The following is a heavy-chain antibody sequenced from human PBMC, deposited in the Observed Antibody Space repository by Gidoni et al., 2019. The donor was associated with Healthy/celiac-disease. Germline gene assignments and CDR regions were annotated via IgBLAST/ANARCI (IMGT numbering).Heavy chain of an antibody. CDR3: ARVGDIAAAGTFDY. J-gene: IGHJ4*02. D-gene: IGHD6-13*01. V-gene: IGHV3-30*04. CDR2: ISYDGSNK. CDR1: GFTFSSYA. Sequence: QVQLVESGGGVVKPGRSLRLSCAASGFTFSSYAMHWVRQAPGKGLEWVAVISYDGSNKYYADSVKGRFTISRDNSKNTLYLQMNSLRAEDTAVYYCARVGDIAAAGTFDYWGQGTLVTVSS.